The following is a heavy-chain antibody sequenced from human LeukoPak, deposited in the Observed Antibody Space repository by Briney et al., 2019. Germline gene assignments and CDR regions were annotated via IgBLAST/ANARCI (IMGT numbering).Heavy chain of an antibody. CDR1: GGSFSGYY. D-gene: IGHD1-26*01. CDR2: INHSGST. V-gene: IGHV4-34*01. CDR3: ARLVPILSASGSGSYFLR. Sequence: KSSETLSLTCAVYGGSFSGYYWSWIRQPPGKGLEWIGEINHSGSTNYNPSLKSRVTISVDTSKNQFSLKLSSVTAADTAVYYCARLVPILSASGSGSYFLRWGQGTLVTVSS. J-gene: IGHJ4*02.